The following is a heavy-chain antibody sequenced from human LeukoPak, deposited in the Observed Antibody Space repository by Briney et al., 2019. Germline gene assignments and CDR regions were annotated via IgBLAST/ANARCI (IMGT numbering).Heavy chain of an antibody. CDR2: IVVGSGNT. Sequence: TSVKVSCKASGFTFTSSAMQWVRQARGQRLEWIGWIVVGSGNTNYAQKFQERVTITRDMSTSTAYMELSSLRSEDTAVYYCAASYYDFWSGYPDAFDIWGQGTMVTVSS. D-gene: IGHD3-3*01. J-gene: IGHJ3*02. CDR1: GFTFTSSA. CDR3: AASYYDFWSGYPDAFDI. V-gene: IGHV1-58*02.